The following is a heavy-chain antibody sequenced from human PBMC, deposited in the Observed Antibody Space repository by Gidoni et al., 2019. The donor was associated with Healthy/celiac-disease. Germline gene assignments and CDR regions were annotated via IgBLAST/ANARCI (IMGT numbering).Heavy chain of an antibody. V-gene: IGHV4-34*01. CDR1: GGSFSGYY. CDR3: ASESTGRGHY. D-gene: IGHD1-1*01. Sequence: QVQLQQWGAGLLKPSETLSLTCAVYGGSFSGYYWSWIRQPPGKGLEWIGEINHSGSTNYNPSLKSRVTISVDTSKNQFSLKLSSVTAADTAVYYCASESTGRGHYWGQGTLVTVSS. CDR2: INHSGST. J-gene: IGHJ4*02.